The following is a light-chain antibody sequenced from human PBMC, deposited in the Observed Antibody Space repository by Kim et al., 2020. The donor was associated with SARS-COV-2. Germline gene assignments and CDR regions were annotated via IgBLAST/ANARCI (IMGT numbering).Light chain of an antibody. CDR1: QSVNSN. J-gene: IGKJ2*01. CDR2: GAS. V-gene: IGKV3-15*01. Sequence: EIVMTQSPVTLSVSPGERATLSCRASQSVNSNLAWYQQKPGQAPRLLIYGASTRATGIPVRFSGSGSGTEFILTISSLQSEDFAVYYCQQYNNWLYTFGQGTKLEI. CDR3: QQYNNWLYT.